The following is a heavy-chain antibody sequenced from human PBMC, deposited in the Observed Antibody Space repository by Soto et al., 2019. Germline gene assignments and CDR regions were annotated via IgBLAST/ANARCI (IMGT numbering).Heavy chain of an antibody. CDR1: GGTFSSYA. V-gene: IGHV1-69*13. J-gene: IGHJ5*02. CDR2: IIPIFGTA. CDR3: AREQQASRVWFDP. Sequence: SVKVSCKASGGTFSSYAISWVRQAPGQGLEWMGGIIPIFGTANYAQKFQGRVTITADESTSTAYMELSSLRSEDTAVYYCAREQQASRVWFDPWGQGTLVTVSS.